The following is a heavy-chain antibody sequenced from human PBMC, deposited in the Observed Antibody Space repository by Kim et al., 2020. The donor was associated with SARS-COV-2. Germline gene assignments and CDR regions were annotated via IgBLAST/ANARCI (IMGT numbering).Heavy chain of an antibody. CDR1: GYTFTGYY. Sequence: ASVKVSCKASGYTFTGYYMHWVRQAPGQGLEWMGWINPNSGGTNYAQKFQGRVTMTRDTSISTAYMELSRLRSDDTAVYYCASPTLPAAIYYYYGMDVWGQGTTVTVSS. V-gene: IGHV1-2*02. D-gene: IGHD2-2*02. J-gene: IGHJ6*02. CDR3: ASPTLPAAIYYYYGMDV. CDR2: INPNSGGT.